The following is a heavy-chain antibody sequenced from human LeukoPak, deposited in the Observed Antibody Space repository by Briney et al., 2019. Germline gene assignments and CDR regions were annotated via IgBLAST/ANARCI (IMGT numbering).Heavy chain of an antibody. CDR2: IYYSGST. V-gene: IGHV4-59*01. CDR3: ARGTIRSSEYYFDY. D-gene: IGHD6-13*01. Sequence: SETLSLTCTVSGGSISSYYWSWIRQPPGKGLEWIGYIYYSGSTNYNPSLKSRVTISVDTSKNQFSLKLSSVTAADTAVYYCARGTIRSSEYYFDYWGQGTLVTVSS. J-gene: IGHJ4*02. CDR1: GGSISSYY.